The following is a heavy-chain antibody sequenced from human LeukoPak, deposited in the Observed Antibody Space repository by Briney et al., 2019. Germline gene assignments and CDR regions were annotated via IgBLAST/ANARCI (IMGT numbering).Heavy chain of an antibody. J-gene: IGHJ4*02. CDR1: GGSITTTNW. CDR3: TRESGAFSPFGF. D-gene: IGHD1-26*01. V-gene: IGHV4-4*02. Sequence: SETLSLTCAVSGGSITTTNWWSWVRQPPGKGLEWIGEVHLNGATNYNPSLESRFSTSIDKSNNHLSLEVTSVTAADMAMYYCTRESGAFSPFGFWGQGTLVTVSS. CDR2: VHLNGAT.